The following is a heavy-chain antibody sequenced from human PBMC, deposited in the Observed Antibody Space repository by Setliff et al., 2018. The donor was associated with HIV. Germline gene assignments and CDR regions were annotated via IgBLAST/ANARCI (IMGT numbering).Heavy chain of an antibody. CDR1: GFTFENYA. Sequence: GGSLRLSCAASGFTFENYAMHWVRQAPGKGLEWVAVISYDGSNKHYAGSVKGRFAISRDNAKNSLYLQMNSLRGEDTAVYYCARYFRDGSYNDYWGQGTLVTVSS. V-gene: IGHV3-33*05. J-gene: IGHJ4*02. CDR2: ISYDGSNK. CDR3: ARYFRDGSYNDY. D-gene: IGHD3-10*01.